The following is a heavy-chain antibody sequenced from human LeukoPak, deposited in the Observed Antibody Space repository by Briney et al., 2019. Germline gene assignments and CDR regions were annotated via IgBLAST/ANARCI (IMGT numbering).Heavy chain of an antibody. CDR2: IYYSGST. V-gene: IGHV4-59*08. Sequence: KPSETLSLTCTVSGVSISSYYWSWIRQPPGKGLEWIGYIYYSGSTNYNPSLKSRVTISVDTSKNQFSLKLSSVTAADTAVYYCANAYYYDSSGSWGYFDLWGRGTLVTVSS. J-gene: IGHJ2*01. D-gene: IGHD3-22*01. CDR1: GVSISSYY. CDR3: ANAYYYDSSGSWGYFDL.